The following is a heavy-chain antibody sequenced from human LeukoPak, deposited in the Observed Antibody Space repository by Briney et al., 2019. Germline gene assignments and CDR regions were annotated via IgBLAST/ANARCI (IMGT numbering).Heavy chain of an antibody. CDR1: GFTFSSYA. J-gene: IGHJ4*02. D-gene: IGHD3-22*01. CDR2: IYSDGST. V-gene: IGHV3-66*01. Sequence: GGSLRLSCAASGFTFSSYAMHWVRQAPGKGLEWVPVIYSDGSTYYADSVKGRFTISRDNSKNTLYLQMNSLRAEDTAVYYCVRERPPYYYDSSGYYLRVWGQGTLVTVSS. CDR3: VRERPPYYYDSSGYYLRV.